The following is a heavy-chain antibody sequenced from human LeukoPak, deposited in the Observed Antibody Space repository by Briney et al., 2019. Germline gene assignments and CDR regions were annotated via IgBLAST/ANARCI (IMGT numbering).Heavy chain of an antibody. V-gene: IGHV4-61*02. CDR2: IYTSGST. J-gene: IGHJ4*02. D-gene: IGHD3-10*01. Sequence: SETLSLTCTVSGGSISSGSYYWSWIRQPAGKGLEWIGRIYTSGSTNYNPSLKSRVTISVDTSKNQFSLKLSSVTAADTGVYYCARGFRGQIHWGQGTLVTVSS. CDR1: GGSISSGSYY. CDR3: ARGFRGQIH.